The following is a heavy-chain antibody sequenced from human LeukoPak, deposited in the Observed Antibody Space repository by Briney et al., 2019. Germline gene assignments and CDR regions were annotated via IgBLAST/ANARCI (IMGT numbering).Heavy chain of an antibody. CDR2: ISSSSSYI. Sequence: GGSLRLSCAASGFTFSSYSMNWVRQAPGKGLEWVSSISSSSSYISYADSVKGRFTISRDNAKNSLYLQMNSLRAEDTAVYYCARDDYIIDYWGQGTLVTVSS. D-gene: IGHD4-11*01. V-gene: IGHV3-21*01. CDR3: ARDDYIIDY. CDR1: GFTFSSYS. J-gene: IGHJ4*02.